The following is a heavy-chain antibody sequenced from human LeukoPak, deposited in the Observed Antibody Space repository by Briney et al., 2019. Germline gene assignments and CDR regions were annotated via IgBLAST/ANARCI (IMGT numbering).Heavy chain of an antibody. D-gene: IGHD3-22*01. J-gene: IGHJ3*02. Sequence: SQTLSLTCTVSGASISSSSYYSGWIRQPPGKGLEWIGSIYYSGRTYYHPSLKSRVTISVDTSKNQFSLKLSSVTAADTAVYYCARVEITMIVVVIPSAFDIWGLGTMVTVSS. CDR1: GASISSSSYY. CDR2: IYYSGRT. V-gene: IGHV4-39*07. CDR3: ARVEITMIVVVIPSAFDI.